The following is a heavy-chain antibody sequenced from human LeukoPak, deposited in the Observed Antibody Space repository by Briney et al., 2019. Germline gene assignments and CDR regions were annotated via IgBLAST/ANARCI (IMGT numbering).Heavy chain of an antibody. J-gene: IGHJ4*01. V-gene: IGHV3-23*01. Sequence: GGSLRLSSAASAFTFSGYAMNWVRQAPGKGREWGSVISGGGDGTYYADSVKGRFTISRDNSKNTLYLQMSSLRADDTAVYYCAKGSGGGMYYFDYWGHGILVTVSS. CDR3: AKGSGGGMYYFDY. CDR2: ISGGGDGT. CDR1: AFTFSGYA. D-gene: IGHD3-16*01.